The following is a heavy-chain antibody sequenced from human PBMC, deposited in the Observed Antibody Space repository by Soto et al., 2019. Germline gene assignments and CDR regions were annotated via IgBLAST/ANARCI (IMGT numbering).Heavy chain of an antibody. D-gene: IGHD6-13*01. V-gene: IGHV3-21*01. Sequence: LRLSCAASGFTFRSFTMNWVRQAPGKGLEWVSTISSNSAYIYYTDALRGRFTISRDNAKNSLHLQMNSLRAEDTAVYYCTRDASRDSSARGWFDPWGPGTLVTVYS. J-gene: IGHJ5*02. CDR1: GFTFRSFT. CDR3: TRDASRDSSARGWFDP. CDR2: ISSNSAYI.